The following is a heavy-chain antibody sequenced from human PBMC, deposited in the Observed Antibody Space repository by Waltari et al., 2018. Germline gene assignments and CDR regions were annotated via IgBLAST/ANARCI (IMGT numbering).Heavy chain of an antibody. J-gene: IGHJ6*03. V-gene: IGHV3-64*01. CDR2: ISSNGGST. CDR3: ARGQCGYDFDYYYMDV. CDR1: GFTFSSYA. Sequence: EVQLVESGGGLVQPGGSLRLSCAASGFTFSSYAMHWVRQAPGKGLEYVSAISSNGGSTYYANSVKGRFTISRDNSKNTLYLQMGSLRAEDMAVYYCARGQCGYDFDYYYMDVWGKGTTVTVSS. D-gene: IGHD3-3*01.